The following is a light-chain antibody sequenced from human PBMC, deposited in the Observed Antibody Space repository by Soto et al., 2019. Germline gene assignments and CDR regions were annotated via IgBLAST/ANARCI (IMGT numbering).Light chain of an antibody. V-gene: IGKV1-33*01. CDR3: QQYENLPT. J-gene: IGKJ5*01. Sequence: DIQMTHSPSSLCASVGEGVTVTCQASQNINNYLNWYQQKPGRAPKLLIYDASNLEAGVPSRFRGSGSGTDFTFTISRLQPEDIATYYCQQYENLPTFGQGTRLEIK. CDR2: DAS. CDR1: QNINNY.